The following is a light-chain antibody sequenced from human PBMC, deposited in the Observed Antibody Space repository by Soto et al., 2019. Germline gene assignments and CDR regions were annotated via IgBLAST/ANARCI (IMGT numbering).Light chain of an antibody. V-gene: IGKV3-11*01. CDR2: GAS. CDR3: QQPSISPLT. J-gene: IGKJ1*01. CDR1: QNISTI. Sequence: EIVLTHSACTLFVSPGGRATLSFRASQNISTILDWYQQKPGQAPRLLIPGASNRATGIPARFSGSGSGTDFTLTISSLESEDFAVFYCQQPSISPLTFGQGTRVDIK.